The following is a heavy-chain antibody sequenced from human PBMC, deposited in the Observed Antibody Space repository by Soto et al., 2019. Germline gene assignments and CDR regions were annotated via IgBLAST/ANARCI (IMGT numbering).Heavy chain of an antibody. CDR1: GGSFSGYY. Sequence: SETLSLTCAVYGGSFSGYYWSWIRQPPGKGLEWIGEINHSGSTNYNPSLKSRVTISVDTSKNQFSLNLSSVTAADTAVYYCARGYSGMLAANPRYFDDWGQGTLVTVSS. D-gene: IGHD2-15*01. CDR3: ARGYSGMLAANPRYFDD. V-gene: IGHV4-34*01. CDR2: INHSGST. J-gene: IGHJ4*02.